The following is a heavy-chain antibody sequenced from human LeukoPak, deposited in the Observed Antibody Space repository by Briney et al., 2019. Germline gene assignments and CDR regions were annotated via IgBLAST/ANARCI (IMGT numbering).Heavy chain of an antibody. CDR2: IYYSGST. CDR1: GGSISSSSYY. CDR3: ARHVDIVDYYFDY. Sequence: SETLSLTCTVSGGSISSSSYYWGWIRQPPGKGLEWIGSIYYSGSTNYNPSLKSRVTISVDTSKNQFSLKLSSVTAADTAVYYCARHVDIVDYYFDYWGQGTLVTVSS. D-gene: IGHD5-12*01. J-gene: IGHJ4*02. V-gene: IGHV4-39*01.